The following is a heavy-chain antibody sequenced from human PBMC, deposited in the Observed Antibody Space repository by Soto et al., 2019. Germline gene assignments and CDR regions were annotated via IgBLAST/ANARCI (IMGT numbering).Heavy chain of an antibody. CDR1: GFSLSTSGVG. CDR2: IFWNDDK. J-gene: IGHJ4*02. CDR3: ARRGEQASQPFDS. Sequence: QITLKESGPTLVKPTQTLTLTCAFSGFSLSTSGVGVGWIRQPPGKALEWLAVIFWNDDKRYSPSVKSRLTITKDTTRNQVVLTMTNMDPVDTGTYYCARRGEQASQPFDSWGQGSPVTVS. D-gene: IGHD2-21*01. V-gene: IGHV2-5*01.